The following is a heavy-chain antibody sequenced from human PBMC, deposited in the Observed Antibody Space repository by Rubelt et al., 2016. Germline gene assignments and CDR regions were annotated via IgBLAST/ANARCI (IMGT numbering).Heavy chain of an antibody. CDR3: AKVRRPGMVASSTFDS. D-gene: IGHD3-3*01. CDR2: IDPNSGAT. J-gene: IGHJ3*02. V-gene: IGHV1-2*06. CDR1: GYTFTGYY. Sequence: QVQPVQSGSELKKPGASVKVSCKASGYTFTGYYIHWMRQAPGQGLEWMGRIDPNSGATNYTQIFQGRVTMTRDTPVRTAYMDLGSLTSGDTAIYFWAKVRRPGMVASSTFDSWGQGTMVAVSS.